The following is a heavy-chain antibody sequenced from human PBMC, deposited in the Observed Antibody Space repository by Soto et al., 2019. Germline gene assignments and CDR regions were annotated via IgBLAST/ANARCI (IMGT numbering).Heavy chain of an antibody. CDR3: AKHGSRYSSGWGGWFDP. V-gene: IGHV4-59*08. D-gene: IGHD6-19*01. Sequence: QVQLQESGXGLXXXSXXLSLXCTVSGGSXXXXXWXXXXXXXXKGLEWIGYIYYSGSTNYNPSLKSRVTLSVDTSXNQFSLKXXXXXAADTAVYYCAKHGSRYSSGWGGWFDPWGQGTLVTVXS. J-gene: IGHJ5*02. CDR2: IYYSGST. CDR1: GGSXXXXX.